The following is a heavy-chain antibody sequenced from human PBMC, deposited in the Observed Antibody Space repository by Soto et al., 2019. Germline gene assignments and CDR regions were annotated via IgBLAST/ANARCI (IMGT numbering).Heavy chain of an antibody. CDR3: ARYRTKVPVAFDV. J-gene: IGHJ3*01. Sequence: QVQLVQSGAEVKKPGASVQVSCKASGLAFPIDDVIWVRQTIGQGLEFLGWMNPSGSNTGPAQKFQGRATFTWNTPTSTAYMDLSGLRSEDTAVYYCARYRTKVPVAFDVWCQGTMVTISS. D-gene: IGHD3-16*02. V-gene: IGHV1-8*01. CDR1: GLAFPIDD. CDR2: MNPSGSNT.